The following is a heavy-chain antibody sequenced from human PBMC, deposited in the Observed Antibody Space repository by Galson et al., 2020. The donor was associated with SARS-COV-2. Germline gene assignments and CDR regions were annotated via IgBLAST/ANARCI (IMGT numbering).Heavy chain of an antibody. J-gene: IGHJ4*02. Sequence: SQTLSLTCAISGDSVSSNSAAWNWIRQSPSRGLQWLGRTYYRSRWYNDYAVSVKSRITINADTPKNQFSLQLTSVTPEDTALYYCARGDGAVAGKYFFDYWGQGTLVTVSS. CDR1: GDSVSSNSAA. V-gene: IGHV6-1*01. CDR2: TYYRSRWYN. D-gene: IGHD6-19*01. CDR3: ARGDGAVAGKYFFDY.